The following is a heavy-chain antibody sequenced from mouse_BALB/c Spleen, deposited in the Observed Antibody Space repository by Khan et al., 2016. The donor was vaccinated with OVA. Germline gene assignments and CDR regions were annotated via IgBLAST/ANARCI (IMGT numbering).Heavy chain of an antibody. J-gene: IGHJ4*01. Sequence: QVQLQQSGPGLVAPSQSLSITCTVSGFSLTSYGVSWVRQPPGKGLEWRGVIWGDGSTNYHSALKSRLSISKDNSTSQVFLKLHSLQTDDTATYYCAKWGNSDYAMDYWGQGTSVTVAS. D-gene: IGHD2-1*01. CDR1: GFSLTSYG. CDR2: IWGDGST. CDR3: AKWGNSDYAMDY. V-gene: IGHV2-3*01.